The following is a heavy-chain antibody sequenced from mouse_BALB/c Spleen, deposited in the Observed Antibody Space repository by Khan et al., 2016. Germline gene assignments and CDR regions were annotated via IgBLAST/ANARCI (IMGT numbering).Heavy chain of an antibody. D-gene: IGHD1-1*01. J-gene: IGHJ3*01. CDR2: INTNTGEP. CDR1: GYTFTKYG. V-gene: IGHV9-3*02. CDR3: AEDYYGSNWFAY. Sequence: QIQLVQSGPELKKPGETVKISCKASGYTFTKYGMNWVKQAPGKGLKWMGWINTNTGEPTYAEEFKGHFVFSLETSASTAYLHINNLKNEDTATXFCAEDYYGSNWFAYWGQGTLVTVSA.